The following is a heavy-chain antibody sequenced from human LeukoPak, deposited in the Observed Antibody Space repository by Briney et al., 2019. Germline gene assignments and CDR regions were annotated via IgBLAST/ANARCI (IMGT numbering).Heavy chain of an antibody. CDR1: GFTFSGYS. CDR2: ISSSSSYI. V-gene: IGHV3-21*01. D-gene: IGHD3-10*01. Sequence: GGSLRLSCAASGFTFSGYSMNWVRQAPGKGLEWVSSISSSSSYIYYADSVKGRFTISRDNAKNSLYLQMNSLRAEDTAVYYCAREWAFGPNFDYWGQGTLVTVSS. J-gene: IGHJ4*02. CDR3: AREWAFGPNFDY.